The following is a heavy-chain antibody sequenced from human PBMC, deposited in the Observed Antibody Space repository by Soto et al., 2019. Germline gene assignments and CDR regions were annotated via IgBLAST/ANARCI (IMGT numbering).Heavy chain of an antibody. CDR3: ARDSSGFHWYFDL. J-gene: IGHJ2*01. CDR2: AYYRAKWYT. CDR1: GDSVSSDTAT. D-gene: IGHD6-19*01. Sequence: QEQLQQSGPGLVKPSQTLSLVCAISGDSVSSDTATWSWIGQPPSIGLEWLGSAYYRAKWYTDYAESVKSRIVITPATSKNQLSLQLTSVTPEDTAVYFCARDSSGFHWYFDLWGRGTLVTVSS. V-gene: IGHV6-1*01.